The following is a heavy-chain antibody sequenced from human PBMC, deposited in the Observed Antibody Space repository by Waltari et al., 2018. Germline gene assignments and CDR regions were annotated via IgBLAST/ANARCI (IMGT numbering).Heavy chain of an antibody. Sequence: QLQLQESGPGLVKPSGTLSPSCAVSGDSVRSTYWWSWVRQSPQKGLAWIGQVHGSGRTNYNPSFASRLTMSLDTSNNQFSLKVTSATAADTAVYYCARDRGRGLYLDTWGPGTLVTVSP. V-gene: IGHV4-4*02. D-gene: IGHD2-15*01. CDR1: GDSVRSTYW. CDR3: ARDRGRGLYLDT. J-gene: IGHJ5*02. CDR2: VHGSGRT.